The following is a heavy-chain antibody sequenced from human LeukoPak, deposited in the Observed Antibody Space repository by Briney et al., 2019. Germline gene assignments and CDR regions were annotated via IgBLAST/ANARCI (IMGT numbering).Heavy chain of an antibody. CDR3: ARAYGDYGYFDL. J-gene: IGHJ2*01. D-gene: IGHD4-17*01. CDR1: GGTFSSYA. CDR2: IIPILGIA. Sequence: SVKVSCKASGGTFSSYAISWVRQAPGQGLEWMGRIIPILGIANYAQKFQGRVTMTRDTSTSTVYMELSSLRSEDAAVYYCARAYGDYGYFDLWGRGTLVTVSS. V-gene: IGHV1-69*04.